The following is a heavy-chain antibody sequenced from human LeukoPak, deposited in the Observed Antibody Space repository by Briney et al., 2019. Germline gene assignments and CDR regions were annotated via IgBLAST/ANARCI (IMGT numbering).Heavy chain of an antibody. CDR2: IDQHGRDK. CDR1: ASTFSGNW. V-gene: IGHV3-7*01. CDR3: VRGSGWFFGF. Sequence: GGSLRLSCAASASTFSGNWMHWVRQALGKGLEWVASIDQHGRDKYFLDPVKGRFTISRDNSKSSLYLQMNSLRAEDTAVYYCVRGSGWFFGFWGQGSLVTVSS. D-gene: IGHD6-19*01. J-gene: IGHJ4*02.